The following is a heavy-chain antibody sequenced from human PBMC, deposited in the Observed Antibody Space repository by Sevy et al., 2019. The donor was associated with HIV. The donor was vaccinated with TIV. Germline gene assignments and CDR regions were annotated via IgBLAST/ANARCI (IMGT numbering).Heavy chain of an antibody. CDR3: ASLAVAGKDFDY. Sequence: GGSLRLSCAASVFTFSSYAMHWVRQAPGKGLEWVAVISYDGSNKYYADSVKGRFTISRDNSKNTLYLQMNSLRAEDTAVYYCASLAVAGKDFDYWGQGTLVTVSS. V-gene: IGHV3-30-3*01. CDR1: VFTFSSYA. J-gene: IGHJ4*02. D-gene: IGHD6-19*01. CDR2: ISYDGSNK.